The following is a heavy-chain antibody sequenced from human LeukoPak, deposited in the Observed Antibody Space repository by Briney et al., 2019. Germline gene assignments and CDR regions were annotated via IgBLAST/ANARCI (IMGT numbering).Heavy chain of an antibody. V-gene: IGHV1-2*02. D-gene: IGHD2-15*01. CDR3: AIGEGYCSGGSCYAVY. CDR2: INPNSGAT. CDR1: GYTFTGYY. Sequence: ASVKVSCKASGYTFTGYYMHWVRQAPGQGLEWMGWINPNSGATNFAQKFQGRVSMTRDTSISTAYMELSSLRSDDTAVYYCAIGEGYCSGGSCYAVYWGQGTLVTVSS. J-gene: IGHJ4*02.